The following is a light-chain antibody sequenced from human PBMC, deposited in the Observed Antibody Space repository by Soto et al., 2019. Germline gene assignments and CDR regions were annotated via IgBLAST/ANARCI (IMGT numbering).Light chain of an antibody. Sequence: EIVLTQSPGTLSLSPGERATLSCRASQSVSSNYLAWYQQKPGQAPRLLIYGASSRATGIPDRFSGSGSGTDFTLTISRLEPEDFAVYSCQQYGSSSLTFGPGTKVDIK. V-gene: IGKV3-20*01. CDR1: QSVSSNY. CDR2: GAS. CDR3: QQYGSSSLT. J-gene: IGKJ3*01.